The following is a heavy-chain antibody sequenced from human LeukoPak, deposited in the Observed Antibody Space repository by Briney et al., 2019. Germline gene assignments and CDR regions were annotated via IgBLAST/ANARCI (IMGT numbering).Heavy chain of an antibody. V-gene: IGHV4-4*07. CDR2: LYPGVST. CDR1: GGPIYSYY. J-gene: IGHJ6*03. Sequence: PSETLSLTCTVSGGPIYSYYWSWIRQTAGKGWEWIGRLYPGVSTDYNPSLKSRVTMSVDTSKKQFALKLSAVTAADTAAYYCARLKFYDSTGYSPGHYMDVWGKGTTVRVSS. D-gene: IGHD3-22*01. CDR3: ARLKFYDSTGYSPGHYMDV.